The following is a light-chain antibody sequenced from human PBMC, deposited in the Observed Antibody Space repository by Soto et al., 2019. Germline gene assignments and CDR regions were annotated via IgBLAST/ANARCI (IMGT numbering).Light chain of an antibody. J-gene: IGKJ1*01. CDR3: QQYGSSVTWT. Sequence: EVVLTQSPGTVSLSPGERATLSCRASQSITSSYIAWYQQKPGQAPRLLIYAASSRATGIPDRFSGSGSGTEFTLSISRPEPEDFAVYSCQQYGSSVTWTFGQGTKVEIK. CDR1: QSITSSY. V-gene: IGKV3-20*01. CDR2: AAS.